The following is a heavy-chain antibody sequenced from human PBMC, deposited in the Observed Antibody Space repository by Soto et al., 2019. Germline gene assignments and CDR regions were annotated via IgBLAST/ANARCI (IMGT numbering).Heavy chain of an antibody. CDR2: ISYDGSNK. CDR1: GFTFSSYG. CDR3: AKDHPSRKFDY. J-gene: IGHJ4*02. Sequence: WGVLRLSCAASGFTFSSYGMHWVRQAPGKGLEWVAVISYDGSNKYYADSVKGRFTISRDNSKNTLYLQMNSLRAEDTAVYYCAKDHPSRKFDYWGQGTLVTVSS. V-gene: IGHV3-30*18.